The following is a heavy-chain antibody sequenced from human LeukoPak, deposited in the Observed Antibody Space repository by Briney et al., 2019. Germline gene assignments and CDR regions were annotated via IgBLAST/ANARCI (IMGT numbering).Heavy chain of an antibody. CDR1: GFTFSDYY. CDR2: IKSKTDGGTT. J-gene: IGHJ4*02. CDR3: TTAYCSSTSCYLDY. V-gene: IGHV3-15*01. Sequence: GGSLRLSCAASGFTFSDYYMSWIRQAPGKGLEWVGRIKSKTDGGTTDYAAPVKGRFTISRDDSKNTLYLQMNSLKTEDTAVYYCTTAYCSSTSCYLDYWGQGTLVTVSS. D-gene: IGHD2-2*01.